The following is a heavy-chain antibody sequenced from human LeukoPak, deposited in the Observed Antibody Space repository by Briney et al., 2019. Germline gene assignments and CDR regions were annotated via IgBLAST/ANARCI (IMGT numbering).Heavy chain of an antibody. CDR2: IDPDGRDT. Sequence: GGSLRLSCVVSGFTFNRCWMNWVRQAPGKGLEWVAHIDPDGRDTYYVDSVKGRFTISRDNAQNSMYLQMNSLRVEDTAVYYCTSWGDTTAEYFQRWGQGTLVTVAS. V-gene: IGHV3-7*01. CDR1: GFTFNRCW. D-gene: IGHD2-21*02. J-gene: IGHJ1*01. CDR3: TSWGDTTAEYFQR.